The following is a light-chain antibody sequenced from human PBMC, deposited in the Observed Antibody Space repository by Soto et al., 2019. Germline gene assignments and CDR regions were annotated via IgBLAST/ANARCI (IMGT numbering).Light chain of an antibody. V-gene: IGLV1-51*01. CDR2: DND. Sequence: QSVLTQPPSVSAAPGQRVTISCSGSTSSIGNNYVSWYQQLPGTAPQLLIYDNDKRPSGIPDRFSASKSGTSATLGITGLQTGDEADYYCATWDTSPRAVLFGGGTKLTVL. J-gene: IGLJ3*02. CDR3: ATWDTSPRAVL. CDR1: TSSIGNNY.